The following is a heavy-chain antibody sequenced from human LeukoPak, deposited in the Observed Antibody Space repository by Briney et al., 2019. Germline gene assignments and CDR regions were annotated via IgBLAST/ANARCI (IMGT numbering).Heavy chain of an antibody. V-gene: IGHV1-69*13. CDR1: GGTFSSYA. CDR3: ASPRGGSWYAFDY. CDR2: IIPIFGTA. Sequence: SVKVSCKASGGTFSSYAISWVRQAPGQGLEWMGGIIPIFGTANYAQKFQGRVTITADESTSTAYMELSSLGSEDTAVYYCASPRGGSWYAFDYWGQGTLVTVSS. J-gene: IGHJ4*02. D-gene: IGHD6-13*01.